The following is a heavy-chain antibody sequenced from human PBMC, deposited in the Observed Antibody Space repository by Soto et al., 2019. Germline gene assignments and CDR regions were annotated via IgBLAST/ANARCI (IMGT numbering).Heavy chain of an antibody. D-gene: IGHD3-9*01. J-gene: IGHJ4*02. CDR1: GGTFSSHA. CDR3: ARGGVRFFDWLLYGMFDS. CDR2: IIPNFGAA. V-gene: IGHV1-69*01. Sequence: QVQLVQSGPEVKKPGSSVKVSCKASGGTFSSHAFSWVRQAPGQGLEWMGGIIPNFGAANNAQKFQDRVSVTADESTSTVYMELSSLRSEDTALYYCARGGVRFFDWLLYGMFDSWGQGTLVTVSS.